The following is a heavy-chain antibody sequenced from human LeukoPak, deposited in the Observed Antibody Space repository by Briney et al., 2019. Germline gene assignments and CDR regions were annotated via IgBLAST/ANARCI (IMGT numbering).Heavy chain of an antibody. D-gene: IGHD5-18*01. J-gene: IGHJ6*03. CDR1: GGSISSSNFY. Sequence: PAETLSLTCTVSGGSISSSNFYWGWIRQPPGKGLEWIGSIYYSGSTYYNPSLKSRVTISVDTSKKQFSLKLSSVTAADTAVYYCARDRPRLRGYSYGYYYYMDVWGKGTTVTVSS. CDR2: IYYSGST. CDR3: ARDRPRLRGYSYGYYYYMDV. V-gene: IGHV4-39*07.